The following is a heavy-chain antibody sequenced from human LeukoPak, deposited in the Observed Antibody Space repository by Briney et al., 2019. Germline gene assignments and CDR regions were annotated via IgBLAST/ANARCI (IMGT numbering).Heavy chain of an antibody. Sequence: GGSLRLSCAASGFTFSSYGMHWVRQAPGKGLEWVAFIRYDGSNKYYADSVKGRFTISRDNSKNTLYLQMNSLRAEDTAVYYCAKEWYDFWSGYCFDYRGQGTLVTVSS. CDR1: GFTFSSYG. V-gene: IGHV3-30*02. CDR3: AKEWYDFWSGYCFDY. J-gene: IGHJ4*02. CDR2: IRYDGSNK. D-gene: IGHD3-3*01.